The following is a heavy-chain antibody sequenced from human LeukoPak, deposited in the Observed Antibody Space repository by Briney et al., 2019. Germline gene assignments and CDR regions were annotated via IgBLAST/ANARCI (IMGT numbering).Heavy chain of an antibody. CDR2: IRYDGNNK. J-gene: IGHJ4*02. CDR1: GFTFSSYG. D-gene: IGHD2-2*01. CDR3: AKVMPLYQLQWGLYDY. V-gene: IGHV3-30*02. Sequence: GGSLRLSCAASGFTFSSYGMHWVRQAPGTGLEWVAFIRYDGNNKYYADAVQGRFTISRDNSKNTLYLQMNSLRAEDTAVYYCAKVMPLYQLQWGLYDYWGQGTLVTVSS.